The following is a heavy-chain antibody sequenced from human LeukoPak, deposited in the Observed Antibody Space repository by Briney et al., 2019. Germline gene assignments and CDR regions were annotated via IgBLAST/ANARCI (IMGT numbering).Heavy chain of an antibody. Sequence: PSQTLSLTCTVSGGSISSGGYYWSWIRQPPGKGLEWIGYIYHSGSTYYNPSLKSRVTISVDRSKNQFSLKLSSVTAADTAVYYCARRAGDGRFDYWGQGTLVTVSS. CDR2: IYHSGST. CDR1: GGSISSGGYY. D-gene: IGHD2-15*01. CDR3: ARRAGDGRFDY. V-gene: IGHV4-30-2*01. J-gene: IGHJ4*02.